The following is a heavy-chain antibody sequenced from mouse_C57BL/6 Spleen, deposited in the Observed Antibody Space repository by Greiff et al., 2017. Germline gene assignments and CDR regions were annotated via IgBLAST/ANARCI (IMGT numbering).Heavy chain of an antibody. J-gene: IGHJ2*01. CDR3: ARMGLGRFYYFDY. Sequence: EVQLQQSGGGLVKPGGSLKLSCAASGFTFSDYGMHWVRQAPEKWLEWVAYISSGSSTIYHADTVKGRFTISRDNAKNTLFLQMTSLRSEDTAMYYCARMGLGRFYYFDYWGQGTTLTVSS. V-gene: IGHV5-17*01. CDR1: GFTFSDYG. D-gene: IGHD4-1*01. CDR2: ISSGSSTI.